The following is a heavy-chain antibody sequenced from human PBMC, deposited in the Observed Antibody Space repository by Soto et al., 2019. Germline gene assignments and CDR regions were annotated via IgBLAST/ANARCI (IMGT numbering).Heavy chain of an antibody. CDR3: ASQSAVTGGIWYFDL. Sequence: QVQLIQSGAEVKKPGSSVKVSCKASGGTFSSYALIWVRQAPGQGLEWMGGIVSIFGTSNYAQNFQGRVTISADESTTTAYMELSSLRSEDTAVYYCASQSAVTGGIWYFDLWGRGTLVTVSS. D-gene: IGHD6-19*01. J-gene: IGHJ2*01. CDR1: GGTFSSYA. CDR2: IVSIFGTS. V-gene: IGHV1-69*01.